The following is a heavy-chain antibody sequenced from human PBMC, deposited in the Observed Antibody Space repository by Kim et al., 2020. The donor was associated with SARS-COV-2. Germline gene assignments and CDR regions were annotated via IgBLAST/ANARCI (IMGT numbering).Heavy chain of an antibody. CDR1: GGSFSGYY. D-gene: IGHD2-2*01. CDR2: INHSGST. V-gene: IGHV4-34*01. J-gene: IGHJ6*01. Sequence: SETLSLTCAVYGGSFSGYYWSWIRQPPGKGLEWIGEINHSGSTNYNPSLKSRVTISVDTSKNQFSLKLSSVTAADTAVYYCARGFVQVISSTSQGGYYY. CDR3: ARGFVQVISSTSQGGYYY.